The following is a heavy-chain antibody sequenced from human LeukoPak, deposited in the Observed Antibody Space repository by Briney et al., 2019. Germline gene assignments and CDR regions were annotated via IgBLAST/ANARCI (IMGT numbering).Heavy chain of an antibody. CDR2: IPYSGGP. D-gene: IGHD3-16*01. J-gene: IGHJ6*02. CDR1: GGSISGHY. V-gene: IGHV4-59*11. CDR3: ARFGVDYDMDV. Sequence: SETLSLTCTVSGGSISGHYWTWIRQPPGKGLEWIGQIPYSGGPASNPSLKSRVTISVDTSKNQLSLKVTSGTGADTAVYYCARFGVDYDMDVWGQGTTVTVSS.